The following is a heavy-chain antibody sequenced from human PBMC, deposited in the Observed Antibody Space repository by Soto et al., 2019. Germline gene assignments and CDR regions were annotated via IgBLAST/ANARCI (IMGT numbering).Heavy chain of an antibody. D-gene: IGHD3-16*01. CDR1: GFTFSRYA. J-gene: IGHJ4*02. Sequence: QVQLVESGGGVVQTGRSLRLSCAASGFTFSRYAMHWVRQAPGKGLEWVAVISYDGSNKYYADSVKGRFTISRDNSENTLNLQMNSLRAEDTAVYYCAKEGKEGNTIMQGHGYYFDYWGQGTLVTVSS. CDR2: ISYDGSNK. V-gene: IGHV3-30*18. CDR3: AKEGKEGNTIMQGHGYYFDY.